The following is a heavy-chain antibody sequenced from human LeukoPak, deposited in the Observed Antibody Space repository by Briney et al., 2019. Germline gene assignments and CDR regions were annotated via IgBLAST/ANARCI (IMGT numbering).Heavy chain of an antibody. J-gene: IGHJ4*02. CDR1: GGSISSYY. CDR3: ARRIAAAGQLDY. D-gene: IGHD6-13*01. V-gene: IGHV4-59*08. CDR2: IYYSGST. Sequence: SETLSLTCTVPGGSISSYYWSWIRQPPGKGLEWIGYIYYSGSTNYNPSLKSRVTISVDTSKNQFSLKLSSVTAADTAVYYCARRIAAAGQLDYWGQGTLVTVSS.